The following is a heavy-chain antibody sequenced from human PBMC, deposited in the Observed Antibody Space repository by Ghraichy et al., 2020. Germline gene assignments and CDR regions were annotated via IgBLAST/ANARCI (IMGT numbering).Heavy chain of an antibody. D-gene: IGHD3-10*01. J-gene: IGHJ3*01. Sequence: GGSLRLSCVASGFTFSNAWMNWVRQAPGTGLEWVGRIKSEVSGGTADYPAPVKGRFTISRDDSKNTLYLQMNSLKTEDTAVYYCATDAPYYYGSGSKIDALDLWGQGTMVTVSS. CDR2: IKSEVSGGTA. CDR3: ATDAPYYYGSGSKIDALDL. CDR1: GFTFSNAW. V-gene: IGHV3-15*01.